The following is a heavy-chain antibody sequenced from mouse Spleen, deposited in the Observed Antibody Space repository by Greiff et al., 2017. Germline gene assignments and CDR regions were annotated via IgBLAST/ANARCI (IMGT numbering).Heavy chain of an antibody. CDR2: INPSTGGT. V-gene: IGHV1-42*01. J-gene: IGHJ4*01. D-gene: IGHD4-1*02. Sequence: VQLKQSGPELVKPGASVKISCKASGYSFTGYYMNWVKQSPEKSLEWIGEINPSTGGTTYNQKFKAKATLTVDKSSSTAYMQLKSLTSEDSAVYYCAPTGSYAMDYWGQGTSVTVSS. CDR3: APTGSYAMDY. CDR1: GYSFTGYY.